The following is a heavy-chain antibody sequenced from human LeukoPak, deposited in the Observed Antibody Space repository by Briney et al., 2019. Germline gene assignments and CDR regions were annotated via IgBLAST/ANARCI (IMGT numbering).Heavy chain of an antibody. CDR1: GGTFSSYA. J-gene: IGHJ4*02. Sequence: GASVKVSCKASGGTFSSYAISWVRQAPGQGLEWMGGIIPIFGTANYAQKFQGRVTITADESTSTAYMELSSLRSEDTAVYYCATTSSLVPAANTEVTWGQGILVTVFS. CDR2: IIPIFGTA. CDR3: ATTSSLVPAANTEVT. D-gene: IGHD2-2*01. V-gene: IGHV1-69*01.